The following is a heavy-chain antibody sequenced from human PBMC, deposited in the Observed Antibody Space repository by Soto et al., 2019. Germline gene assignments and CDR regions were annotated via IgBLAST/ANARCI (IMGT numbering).Heavy chain of an antibody. CDR1: GFTFSSYG. J-gene: IGHJ4*02. CDR2: IWYDGSNK. D-gene: IGHD2-15*01. Sequence: QVQLVESGGGVVQPGRSLRLSCAASGFTFSSYGMHWVRQAPGKGLEWVAVIWYDGSNKYYADSVKGRFTISRDNSKNTLYLQMNSLRDEDTAVYYCARDGYCSGGSCYSVPVFDYWGQGTLDTVSS. V-gene: IGHV3-33*01. CDR3: ARDGYCSGGSCYSVPVFDY.